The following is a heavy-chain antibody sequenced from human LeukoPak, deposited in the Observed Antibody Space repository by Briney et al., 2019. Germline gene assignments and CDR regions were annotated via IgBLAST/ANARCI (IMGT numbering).Heavy chain of an antibody. CDR1: GGSFSRYY. V-gene: IGHV4-34*01. J-gene: IGHJ5*02. Sequence: SETLSLTCAVYGGSFSRYYWTWMRQPPGKGLERIGEINHSGSTNYNPSPKSRVTISLDTSKNQFSLNLNSVTAADTAVYYCARVEVDATAYNWFDPWGQGTLVTVSS. D-gene: IGHD2-15*01. CDR3: ARVEVDATAYNWFDP. CDR2: INHSGST.